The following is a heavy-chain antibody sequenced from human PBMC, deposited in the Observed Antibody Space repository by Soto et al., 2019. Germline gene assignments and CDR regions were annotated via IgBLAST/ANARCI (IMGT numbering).Heavy chain of an antibody. J-gene: IGHJ4*02. V-gene: IGHV3-33*01. CDR1: GFTFSSYG. CDR3: ARGPIAARYFDY. Sequence: ESGGGVVQPGRSLRLSCAASGFTFSSYGMHWVRQAPGKGLEWVAVIWYDGSNKYYADSVKGRFTISRDNSKNTLYLQMNSLRAEDTAVYYCARGPIAARYFDYWGQGTLVTVSS. D-gene: IGHD6-6*01. CDR2: IWYDGSNK.